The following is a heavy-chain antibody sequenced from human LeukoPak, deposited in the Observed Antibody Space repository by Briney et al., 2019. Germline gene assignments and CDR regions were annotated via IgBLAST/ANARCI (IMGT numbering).Heavy chain of an antibody. V-gene: IGHV1-8*01. D-gene: IGHD1-1*01. CDR3: AREFDSGYNWNDVGAFDI. CDR2: MNPNSGNT. J-gene: IGHJ3*02. Sequence: GASVKVSCKASGYTFTSYDINWVRQATGQGLEWMGWMNPNSGNTGYAQKFQGRVTMTRNTSISTAYMELSSLRSDDTAVYYCAREFDSGYNWNDVGAFDIWGQGTMVTVSS. CDR1: GYTFTSYD.